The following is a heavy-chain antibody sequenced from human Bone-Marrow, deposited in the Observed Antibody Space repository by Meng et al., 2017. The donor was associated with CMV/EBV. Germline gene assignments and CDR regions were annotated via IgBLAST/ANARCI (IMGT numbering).Heavy chain of an antibody. Sequence: SVKVSCKASGGPFSRSSISWVRQAPGQGLEWMGRIIPVLGMSNYAQKFQGRVTVTAHKSTTTAYMELRSLRSEDTAVYYCAREPAHDPFDIWGQGTMVTVSS. J-gene: IGHJ3*02. D-gene: IGHD2-2*01. CDR1: GGPFSRSS. V-gene: IGHV1-69*10. CDR3: AREPAHDPFDI. CDR2: IIPVLGMS.